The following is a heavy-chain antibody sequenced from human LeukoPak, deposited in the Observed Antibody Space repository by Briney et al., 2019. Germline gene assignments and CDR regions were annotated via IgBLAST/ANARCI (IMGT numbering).Heavy chain of an antibody. V-gene: IGHV1-18*01. Sequence: ASVKVSCKASGYTFTSYGINWVRQAPGQGLEWMGWISVYNGNTKYAQKLQGRVTMTTDTSTSTAYMELRSLHPDDTAVYYCARVVVVAATPDYYYGMDVWGQGTTVTVSS. CDR3: ARVVVVAATPDYYYGMDV. CDR2: ISVYNGNT. D-gene: IGHD2-15*01. J-gene: IGHJ6*02. CDR1: GYTFTSYG.